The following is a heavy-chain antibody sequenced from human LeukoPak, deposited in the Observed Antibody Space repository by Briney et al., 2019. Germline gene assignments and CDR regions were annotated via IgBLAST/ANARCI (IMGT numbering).Heavy chain of an antibody. CDR3: ARDRYSSSWELFDY. J-gene: IGHJ4*02. D-gene: IGHD6-13*01. CDR2: IKQDGSEK. V-gene: IGHV3-7*01. Sequence: PGGSLRLSCAASGFTFSSYWMSWVRQAPGKGLEWVANIKQDGSEKYYVDSVKGRFTISRDNSKNTLYLQMNSLRAEDTAVYYCARDRYSSSWELFDYWGQGTLVTVSS. CDR1: GFTFSSYW.